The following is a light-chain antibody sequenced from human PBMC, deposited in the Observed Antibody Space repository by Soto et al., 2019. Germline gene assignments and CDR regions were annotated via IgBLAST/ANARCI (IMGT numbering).Light chain of an antibody. V-gene: IGKV3-15*01. CDR1: QSVSSN. J-gene: IGKJ4*01. Sequence: EIEMTQSPSTLSVSTGDRATLSCKASQSVSSNLAWYQQKPGQAPRLLIYGASTRATAIPARFSGSGSGTEFTLTISSLQSEDFAVYYCEQYNKWPHAVGGGTKVDIK. CDR2: GAS. CDR3: EQYNKWPHA.